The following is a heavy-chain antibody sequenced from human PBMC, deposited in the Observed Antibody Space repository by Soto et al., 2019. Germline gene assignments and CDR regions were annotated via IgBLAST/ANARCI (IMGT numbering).Heavy chain of an antibody. CDR1: GYTFISYT. D-gene: IGHD3-10*01. CDR2: INAGNGNT. V-gene: IGHV1-3*01. Sequence: ASVKVSCKASGYTFISYTIHWVRQAPGQRLEWMGWINAGNGNTRYSQKFQGRVTITRDTSATTAYMDLSSLRSEDTAVYYCVRGGSPARWGQGTLVTVSS. J-gene: IGHJ4*02. CDR3: VRGGSPAR.